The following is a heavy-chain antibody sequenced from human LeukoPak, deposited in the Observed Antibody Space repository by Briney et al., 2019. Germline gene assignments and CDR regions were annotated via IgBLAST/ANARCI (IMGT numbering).Heavy chain of an antibody. Sequence: QAGGSLRLSCAASGFTFSSYAMSWVRQAPGKGPEWVSAISGSGGSTYYADSVKGRFTISRDNSKNTLYLQMNSLRAEDTAVYYCAKDWGITIFLAPGPYDVWGQGTTVTVSS. J-gene: IGHJ6*02. CDR2: ISGSGGST. V-gene: IGHV3-23*01. CDR3: AKDWGITIFLAPGPYDV. D-gene: IGHD3-9*01. CDR1: GFTFSSYA.